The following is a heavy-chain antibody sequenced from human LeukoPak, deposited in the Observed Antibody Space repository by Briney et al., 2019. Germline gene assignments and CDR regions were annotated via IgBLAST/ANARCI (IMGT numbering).Heavy chain of an antibody. CDR1: GFTFSSYW. CDR2: IKQDGSEN. V-gene: IGHV3-7*04. CDR3: ARAYDFWSGYWSKWFVP. D-gene: IGHD3-3*01. J-gene: IGHJ5*02. Sequence: PGGSLRLSCPASGFTFSSYWISWVRQAPGKGLEWSANIKQDGSENNYVDSVKGRLTTSRDNATHSLYLQMNSLRAEGTDVYDCARAYDFWSGYWSKWFVPWGQGTQVTVSS.